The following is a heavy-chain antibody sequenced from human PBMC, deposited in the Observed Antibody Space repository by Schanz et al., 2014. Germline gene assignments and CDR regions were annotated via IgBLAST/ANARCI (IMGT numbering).Heavy chain of an antibody. J-gene: IGHJ4*02. V-gene: IGHV3-23*01. CDR1: GFTFSNYA. Sequence: PGGSLRLSCAASGFTFSNYAMGWVRQTPGKGLEWVSTLSGSGAGTFYADSVKGRFIISRDNSKNTLYLQMNSLTAEDTAVYYCARGVRIDYWGQGTLVTVSS. D-gene: IGHD3-3*01. CDR2: LSGSGAGT. CDR3: ARGVRIDY.